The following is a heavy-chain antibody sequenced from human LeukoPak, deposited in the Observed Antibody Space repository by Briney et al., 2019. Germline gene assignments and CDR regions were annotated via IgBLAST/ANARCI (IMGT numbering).Heavy chain of an antibody. V-gene: IGHV4-39*07. Sequence: PSETLSLTCTVSGGSISSSSYYWGWIRQPPGKGLEWIGSIYYSGSTYYNPSLKSRVTISVDTSKNQFSLKLSSVTAADTAVYYCASQPAEEYYYDSSGGLDYWGQGTLVTVSS. CDR2: IYYSGST. CDR1: GGSISSSSYY. D-gene: IGHD3-22*01. CDR3: ASQPAEEYYYDSSGGLDY. J-gene: IGHJ4*02.